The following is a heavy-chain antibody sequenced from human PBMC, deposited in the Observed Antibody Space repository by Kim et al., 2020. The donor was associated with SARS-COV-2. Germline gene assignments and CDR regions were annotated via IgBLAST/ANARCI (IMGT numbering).Heavy chain of an antibody. Sequence: SVKVSCKASGGTFSSYAISWVRQAPGQGLEWMGGIIPIFGTANYAQKFQGRVTITADESTSTAYMELSSLRSEDTAVYYCARRGINVADAFDIWGQGTMVTVSS. J-gene: IGHJ3*02. V-gene: IGHV1-69*13. CDR1: GGTFSSYA. CDR3: ARRGINVADAFDI. CDR2: IIPIFGTA. D-gene: IGHD3-16*01.